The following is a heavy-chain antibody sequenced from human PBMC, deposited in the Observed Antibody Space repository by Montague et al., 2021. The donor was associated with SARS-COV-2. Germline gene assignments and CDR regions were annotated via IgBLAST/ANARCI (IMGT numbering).Heavy chain of an antibody. CDR3: AKEGQVHDYGDDFDY. V-gene: IGHV3-23*01. D-gene: IGHD4-17*01. CDR2: VSGSGGST. Sequence: SLRLSCAASGFTFSSYTMSWVRQAPGKGLEWVSAVSGSGGSTYYADSVXGRFTISRDNSKNTLYLQMNSLRAEDTAVYYCAKEGQVHDYGDDFDYWGQGTLVTVSS. CDR1: GFTFSSYT. J-gene: IGHJ4*02.